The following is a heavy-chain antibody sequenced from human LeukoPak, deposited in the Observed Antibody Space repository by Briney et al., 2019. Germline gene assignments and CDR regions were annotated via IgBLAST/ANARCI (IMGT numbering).Heavy chain of an antibody. CDR3: AKDPHFYDFWSGYYKLKWFDP. V-gene: IGHV1-69*04. J-gene: IGHJ5*02. Sequence: SVKVSCKASGGTFSSYAISWVRQAPGQGLEWMGRIIPILGIANYAQKFQGRVTITADKSTSTAYMELSSLRAEDTAVYYCAKDPHFYDFWSGYYKLKWFDPWGQGTLVTVSS. D-gene: IGHD3-3*01. CDR2: IIPILGIA. CDR1: GGTFSSYA.